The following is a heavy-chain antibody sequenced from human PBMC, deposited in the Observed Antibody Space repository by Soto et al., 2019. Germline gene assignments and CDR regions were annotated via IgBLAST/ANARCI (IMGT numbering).Heavy chain of an antibody. CDR2: ISYDGSNK. V-gene: IGHV3-30-3*01. J-gene: IGHJ6*02. Sequence: XESLRLSCAASGFTFSSYAMHWVRQAPGKGLEWVAVISYDGSNKYYADSVKGRFTISRDNSKNTLYLQMNSLRAEDTAVYYCARDYITMVRGAPALRSGMDVWGQGTTVTVSS. CDR1: GFTFSSYA. CDR3: ARDYITMVRGAPALRSGMDV. D-gene: IGHD3-10*01.